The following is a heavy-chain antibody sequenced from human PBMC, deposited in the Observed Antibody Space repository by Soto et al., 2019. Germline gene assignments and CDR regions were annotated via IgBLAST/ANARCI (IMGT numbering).Heavy chain of an antibody. V-gene: IGHV3-9*01. CDR2: ITWHSGTI. CDR3: TKAMITFGYYNYYYREV. Sequence: EVQLVESGGGLVQPGRSLRLACAASGFTFDQYNMHWVRQAPGKGLEWVSSITWHSGTIGYAASVKGRFTISRENAKNSLYPQMNCLRGEHTALYCCTKAMITFGYYNYYYREVWGDGTTVTVSS. D-gene: IGHD3-16*01. CDR1: GFTFDQYN. J-gene: IGHJ6*03.